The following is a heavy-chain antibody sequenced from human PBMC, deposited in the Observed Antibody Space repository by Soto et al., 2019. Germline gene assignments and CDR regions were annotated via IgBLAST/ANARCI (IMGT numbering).Heavy chain of an antibody. J-gene: IGHJ6*02. CDR1: GFTFTSSA. Sequence: GASVKVSCKASGFTFTSSAMQWVRQARGQRLEWIGWIVVGSGNTNYAQKFQERVTITRDMSTSTAYMELSSLRSEDTAVCYCAAESSVTYYYYGMDVWGQGTTVTVSS. D-gene: IGHD4-4*01. V-gene: IGHV1-58*02. CDR3: AAESSVTYYYYGMDV. CDR2: IVVGSGNT.